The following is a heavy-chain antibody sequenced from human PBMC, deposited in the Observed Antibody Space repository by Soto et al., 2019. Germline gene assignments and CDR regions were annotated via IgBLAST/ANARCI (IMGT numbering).Heavy chain of an antibody. Sequence: QVQLQESGPGLVKPSQTLSLTCSVSGGSISTGVWYWSWVREHPGKGLEWIGDIYYRGTTSYNPSLGSRVTISRDTSKNQVSLKVNSVTAADTAVYYCVRVSAGGTRWFDSWGQGIRVTVSS. CDR3: VRVSAGGTRWFDS. D-gene: IGHD6-13*01. CDR1: GGSISTGVWY. CDR2: IYYRGTT. V-gene: IGHV4-31*03. J-gene: IGHJ5*01.